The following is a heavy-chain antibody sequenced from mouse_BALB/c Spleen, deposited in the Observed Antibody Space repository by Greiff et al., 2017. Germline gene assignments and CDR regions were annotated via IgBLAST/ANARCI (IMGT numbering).Heavy chain of an antibody. CDR2: ISSGSSTI. Sequence: EVKLMESGGGLVKPGGSLKLSCAASGFTFSSFGMHWVRQAPEKGLEWVAYISSGSSTIYYADTVKGRFTISRDNPKNTLFLQMTSLRSEDTAMYYCARSYGNYLAWFAYWGQGTLVTVSA. CDR1: GFTFSSFG. J-gene: IGHJ3*01. D-gene: IGHD2-1*01. V-gene: IGHV5-17*02. CDR3: ARSYGNYLAWFAY.